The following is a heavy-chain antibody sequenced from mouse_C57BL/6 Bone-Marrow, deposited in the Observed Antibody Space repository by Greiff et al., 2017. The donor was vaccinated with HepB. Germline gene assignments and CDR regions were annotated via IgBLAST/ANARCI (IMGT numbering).Heavy chain of an antibody. V-gene: IGHV14-2*01. CDR1: GFNIKDYY. CDR2: IDPEDGDT. J-gene: IGHJ2*01. CDR3: ARGKGY. Sequence: EVQLMESGAELVKPGASVKLSCTASGFNIKDYYMHWVKQTPGQGLEWIGTIDPEDGDTKYDPKFQGKATITADTSSNTAYLQLSSLTSEDTAVYYYARGKGYWGQGATLTVSS.